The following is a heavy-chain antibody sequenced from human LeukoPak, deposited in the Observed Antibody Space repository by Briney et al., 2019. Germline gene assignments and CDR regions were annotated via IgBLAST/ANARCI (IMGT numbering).Heavy chain of an antibody. J-gene: IGHJ3*02. D-gene: IGHD3-22*01. Sequence: SETLSLTCTVSGGSISSDYWSWIRQPRGKGLEWIGYIYDSGSTNYNPSLKSRVSISVVPSKNQFSLKLSSVTAADTAVYYCACLTTADAFDIWGQGTMVTVSS. V-gene: IGHV4-59*01. CDR3: ACLTTADAFDI. CDR2: IYDSGST. CDR1: GGSISSDY.